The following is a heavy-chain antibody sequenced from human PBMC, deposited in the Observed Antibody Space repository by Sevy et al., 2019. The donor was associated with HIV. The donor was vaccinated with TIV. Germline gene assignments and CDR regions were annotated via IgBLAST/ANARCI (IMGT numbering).Heavy chain of an antibody. D-gene: IGHD2-15*01. V-gene: IGHV1-18*01. J-gene: IGHJ3*02. CDR1: GYTFTRYG. CDR2: ISGYSGNT. Sequence: ASVKVSCKASGYTFTRYGITWVRQAPGQGLEWMGWISGYSGNTNYAQKFQGRVTMTTDTSTSTAYMELRSLRSDDTAVDYCARDVALPYIVVVVDASLASFDIWGQGTMVTVSS. CDR3: ARDVALPYIVVVVDASLASFDI.